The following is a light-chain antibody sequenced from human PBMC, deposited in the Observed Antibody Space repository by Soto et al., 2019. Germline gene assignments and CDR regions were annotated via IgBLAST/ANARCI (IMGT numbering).Light chain of an antibody. CDR2: EVI. J-gene: IGLJ2*01. Sequence: QSVLTQPASVSGSPGQSITISCTGTSSDVGGYNYVSWYQQHPGKAPKLMIYEVIDRPSGVSNRFSGSKSGNTASLTISGLQPEDEADYYCSSYTSVTIVVFGGGTKLTVL. CDR1: SSDVGGYNY. V-gene: IGLV2-14*01. CDR3: SSYTSVTIVV.